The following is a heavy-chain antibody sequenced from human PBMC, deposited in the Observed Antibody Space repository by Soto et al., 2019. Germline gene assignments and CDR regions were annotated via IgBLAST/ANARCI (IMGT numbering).Heavy chain of an antibody. J-gene: IGHJ4*02. V-gene: IGHV5-51*01. CDR2: IYPGDFDT. CDR3: ARRGDGYNPFDY. Sequence: PGESLKISCKGSGYYFSSYWIGWVRQMPGKGLEWMGIIYPGDFDTRYSPSFQGQVSISVDKSISTAYLQWSSLKASDTAMYYCARRGDGYNPFDYWGQGTLVTVSS. CDR1: GYYFSSYW. D-gene: IGHD5-12*01.